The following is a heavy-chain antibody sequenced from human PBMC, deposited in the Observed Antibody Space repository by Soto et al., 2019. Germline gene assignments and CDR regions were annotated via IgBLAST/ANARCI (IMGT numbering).Heavy chain of an antibody. V-gene: IGHV1-69*02. J-gene: IGHJ3*02. CDR3: ARPNIVATTYDAFDI. Sequence: SGKVSCKASGGTFRSYTISWVRQAPGQGLEWMGRIIPILGIANYAQKFQGRVTITADKSTSTAYMELSSLRSEDTAVYYCARPNIVATTYDAFDIWAQGTMVTVSS. CDR1: GGTFRSYT. D-gene: IGHD5-12*01. CDR2: IIPILGIA.